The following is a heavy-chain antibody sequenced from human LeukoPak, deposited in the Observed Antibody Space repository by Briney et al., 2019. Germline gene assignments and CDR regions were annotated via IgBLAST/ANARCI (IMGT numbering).Heavy chain of an antibody. CDR3: ARTNQLLNWFDP. CDR1: GGSISSSSYY. Sequence: PSETLSLTCTVSGGSISSSSYYWGWIRQPPGKGLEWIGCIYYSGSTYYNPSLKSRVTISVDTSKNQFSLKLSSVTAADTAVYYCARTNQLLNWFDPWGQGTLVTVSS. D-gene: IGHD2-2*01. V-gene: IGHV4-39*07. CDR2: IYYSGST. J-gene: IGHJ5*02.